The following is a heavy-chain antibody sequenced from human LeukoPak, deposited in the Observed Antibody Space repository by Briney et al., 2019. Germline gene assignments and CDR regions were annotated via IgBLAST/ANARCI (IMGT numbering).Heavy chain of an antibody. CDR3: ARGVQDIVLMVYANSYDY. J-gene: IGHJ4*02. CDR2: VHHSGST. CDR1: GGSISSSSYY. V-gene: IGHV4-39*07. Sequence: PSETLSLTCTVSGGSISSSSYYWGWIRQSPGKGLEWIGSVHHSGSTYYNPSLKSRVTISIDTSKNQFSLKLSSVTAADTAVYYCARGVQDIVLMVYANSYDYWGQGTLVTVSS. D-gene: IGHD2-8*01.